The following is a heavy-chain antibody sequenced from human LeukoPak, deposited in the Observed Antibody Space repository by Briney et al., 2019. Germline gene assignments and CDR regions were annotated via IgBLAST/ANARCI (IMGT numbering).Heavy chain of an antibody. CDR1: GFTFDDYA. CDR3: AKGVRITMVRVAFDI. J-gene: IGHJ3*02. V-gene: IGHV3-9*01. D-gene: IGHD3-10*01. CDR2: VSWNSGSI. Sequence: GGSLRLSRAASGFTFDDYAMHWVRQAPGKGLEWVSGVSWNSGSIAYADSVKGRFTISRDNAKNSLYLQMNSLRAEDTALYYCAKGVRITMVRVAFDIWGQGTMVTVSS.